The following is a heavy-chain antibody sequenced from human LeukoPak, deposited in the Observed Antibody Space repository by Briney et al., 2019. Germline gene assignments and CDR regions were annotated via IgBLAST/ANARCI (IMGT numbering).Heavy chain of an antibody. V-gene: IGHV4-4*02. J-gene: IGHJ3*02. CDR2: VYHSGST. CDR1: GGSISSSYW. D-gene: IGHD2-21*02. Sequence: PSGTLSLTCAVSGGSISSSYWWSWVRQPPGKGLEWIGEVYHSGSTNYSPSLKSRVTLSVDKSKNQFSLRLSSVTATDTAVYYCAGAYCGGDCYSGRTFDIWGQGTMVTVSS. CDR3: AGAYCGGDCYSGRTFDI.